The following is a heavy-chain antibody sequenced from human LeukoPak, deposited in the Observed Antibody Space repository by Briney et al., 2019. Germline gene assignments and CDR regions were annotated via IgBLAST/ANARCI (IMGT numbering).Heavy chain of an antibody. D-gene: IGHD6-19*01. V-gene: IGHV3-33*06. CDR1: GFTFSSYG. Sequence: GGSLRLSCAASGFTFSSYGMHWVRQAPGKGLEWVAVIWYDGSNKYCADSVKGRFTISRDNSKNTLYLQMNSLRAEDTAVYYCAKGAVAGNFAEYFQHWGQGTLVTVSS. CDR2: IWYDGSNK. J-gene: IGHJ1*01. CDR3: AKGAVAGNFAEYFQH.